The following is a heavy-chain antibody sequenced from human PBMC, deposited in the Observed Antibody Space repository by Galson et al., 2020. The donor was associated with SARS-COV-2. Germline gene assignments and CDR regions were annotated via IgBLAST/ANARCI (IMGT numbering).Heavy chain of an antibody. J-gene: IGHJ4*02. Sequence: AGSLRLSCVASGFPFTNFSIHWVRQPPGHGLARVAIISYDGNIKPYSDSVHGRFSISRDNSKNTVFLQMNSLRTEDTAVYYCARDDSGGGNDYWGQGALVTVSS. CDR2: ISYDGNIK. D-gene: IGHD6-25*01. CDR1: GFPFTNFS. V-gene: IGHV3-30*04. CDR3: ARDDSGGGNDY.